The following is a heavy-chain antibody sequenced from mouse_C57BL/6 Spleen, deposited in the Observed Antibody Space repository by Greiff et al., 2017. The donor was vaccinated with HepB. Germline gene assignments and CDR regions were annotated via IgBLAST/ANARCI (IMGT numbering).Heavy chain of an antibody. CDR1: GYTFTDYE. J-gene: IGHJ2*01. D-gene: IGHD1-1*01. CDR2: IDPETGGT. Sequence: VHLVESGAELVRPGASVTLSCKASGYTFTDYEMHWVKQTPVHGLEWIGAIDPETGGTAYNQKFKGKAILTADKSSSTAYMELRSLTSEDSAVYYCTRGDTTVVAGFDYWGQGTTLTVSS. CDR3: TRGDTTVVAGFDY. V-gene: IGHV1-15*01.